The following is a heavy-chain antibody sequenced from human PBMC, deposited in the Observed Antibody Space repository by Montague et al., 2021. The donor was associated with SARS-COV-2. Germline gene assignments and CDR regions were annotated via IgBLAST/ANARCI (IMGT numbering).Heavy chain of an antibody. D-gene: IGHD4/OR15-4a*01. J-gene: IGHJ4*02. Sequence: SETLSLTCTVSGGSISSGSYWGWIRQPPGKGLEWIGTSDHSGITXXSPSLKSRVTISLDTSKNQFSLNLDSVTASDTAVYYCARVISAVAGANFYFDYWGQGTLVTVSS. CDR1: GGSISSGSY. CDR2: SDHSGIT. V-gene: IGHV4-38-2*02. CDR3: ARVISAVAGANFYFDY.